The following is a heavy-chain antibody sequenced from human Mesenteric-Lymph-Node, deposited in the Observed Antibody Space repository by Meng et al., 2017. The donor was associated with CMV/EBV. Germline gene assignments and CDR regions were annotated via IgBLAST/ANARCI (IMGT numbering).Heavy chain of an antibody. Sequence: AVSGGSISSGGYSGSWTRQPPGKGRGWIGYIYHSGSTYYHPSLESRLTISVDTSKNQFSLKLSSVTAADTAVYYCARDSSGYFHFDHWGQGTLVTVSS. D-gene: IGHD3-22*01. CDR1: GGSISSGGYS. V-gene: IGHV4-30-2*05. CDR2: IYHSGST. J-gene: IGHJ4*02. CDR3: ARDSSGYFHFDH.